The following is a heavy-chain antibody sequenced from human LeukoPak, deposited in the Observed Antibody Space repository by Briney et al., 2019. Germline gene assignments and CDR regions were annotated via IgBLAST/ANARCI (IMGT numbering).Heavy chain of an antibody. CDR1: GGSISSYF. V-gene: IGHV4-4*07. CDR2: MYASGST. CDR3: ARSGGTSYYYHYMDV. Sequence: SETLSLTCTVSGGSISSYFWSWIRQPAGKGLEWIGHMYASGSTNYNPSLKSRVTMSVDTSKNQLSLNLTSVTAADTAIYYCARSGGTSYYYHYMDVWGKGTTVTVSS. J-gene: IGHJ6*03. D-gene: IGHD2-15*01.